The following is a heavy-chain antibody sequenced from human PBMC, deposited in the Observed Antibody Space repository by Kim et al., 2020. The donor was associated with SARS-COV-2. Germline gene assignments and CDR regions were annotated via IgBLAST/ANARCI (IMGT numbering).Heavy chain of an antibody. D-gene: IGHD3-3*01. CDR1: GGSFSGYY. J-gene: IGHJ4*02. CDR3: ARSRRFLEWLSRVYYFDY. CDR2: INHSGST. Sequence: SETLSLTCAVYGGSFSGYYWSWIRQPPGKGLEWIGEINHSGSTNYNPSLKSRVTISVDTSKNQFSLKLSSVTAADTAVYYCARSRRFLEWLSRVYYFDYWGQGTLVTVSS. V-gene: IGHV4-34*01.